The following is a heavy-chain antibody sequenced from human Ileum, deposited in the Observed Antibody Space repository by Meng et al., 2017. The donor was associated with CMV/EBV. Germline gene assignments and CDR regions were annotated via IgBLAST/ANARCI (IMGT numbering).Heavy chain of an antibody. V-gene: IGHV3-23*01. CDR3: AKGSSGSYGY. D-gene: IGHD1-26*01. CDR2: ISGSGGST. J-gene: IGHJ4*02. Sequence: LSCASSVFTFSSYAMSWVRQAPGKGLEWVSAISGSGGSTYYADSVKGRFTISRDNSKNTLYLQMNSLRAEDTAVYYCAKGSSGSYGYWGQGTLVTVSS. CDR1: VFTFSSYA.